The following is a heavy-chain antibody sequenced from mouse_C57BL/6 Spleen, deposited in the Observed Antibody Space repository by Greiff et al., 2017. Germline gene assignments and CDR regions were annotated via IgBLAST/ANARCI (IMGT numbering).Heavy chain of an antibody. J-gene: IGHJ2*01. V-gene: IGHV1-19*01. CDR3: ARDYEDVDYFDY. D-gene: IGHD2-4*01. Sequence: VQLQQSGPVLVKPGASVKMSCKASGYTFTDYYMNWVKQSHGKSLEWIGVINPYNGGTSYNQKFKGKATLTVDKSSSTAYIELTSLTSEDSAVYNCARDYEDVDYFDYWGQGTTLTVSS. CDR1: GYTFTDYY. CDR2: INPYNGGT.